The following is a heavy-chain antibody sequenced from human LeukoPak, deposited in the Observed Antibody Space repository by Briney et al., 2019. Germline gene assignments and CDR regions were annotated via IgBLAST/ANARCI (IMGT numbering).Heavy chain of an antibody. CDR1: GFTVSSYY. CDR3: ARDRGAPAGI. V-gene: IGHV3-53*01. J-gene: IGHJ4*02. Sequence: GGSLRLSCAASGFTVSSYYMTWVRQAPGKGLEWVSVIYSGGSTYYADSVKGRFTISRDNSKNTIYLQMNSLRAEDTAAYYCARDRGAPAGIWGQGTLVTVSS. CDR2: IYSGGST. D-gene: IGHD3-10*01.